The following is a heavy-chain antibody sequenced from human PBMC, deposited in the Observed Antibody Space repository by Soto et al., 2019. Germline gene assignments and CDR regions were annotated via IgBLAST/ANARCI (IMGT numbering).Heavy chain of an antibody. V-gene: IGHV1-69*12. Sequence: QVQLVQSGAEVKKPGSSVKVSCKASGGTFSSYAISWVRQAPGQGLEWRGGIIPIFGTADYAQKFQGRVTITEDETTSTGNMELGSLRSEDRAVYYCASHYDSSGYYYRGLDYWGQGTLVTVSS. CDR3: ASHYDSSGYYYRGLDY. CDR2: IIPIFGTA. CDR1: GGTFSSYA. D-gene: IGHD3-22*01. J-gene: IGHJ4*02.